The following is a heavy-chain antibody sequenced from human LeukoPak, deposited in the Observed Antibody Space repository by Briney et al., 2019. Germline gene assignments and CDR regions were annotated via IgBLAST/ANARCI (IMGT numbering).Heavy chain of an antibody. CDR3: AKRGVVIRVILVGFHKEAYYFDS. D-gene: IGHD3-22*01. V-gene: IGHV3-23*01. CDR1: GITLSNYG. CDR2: ISDSGGRT. Sequence: GGSLRLSCAVSGITLSNYGMSWVRQAPGKGLEWVAGISDSGGRTNYADTEKGRFTISRDNPKNTLYLQMNSLRAEDTAVYFCAKRGVVIRVILVGFHKEAYYFDSWGQGALVTVSS. J-gene: IGHJ4*02.